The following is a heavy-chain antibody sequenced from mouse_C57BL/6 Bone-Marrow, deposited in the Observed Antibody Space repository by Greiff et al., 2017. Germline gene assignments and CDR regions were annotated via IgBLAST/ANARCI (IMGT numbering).Heavy chain of an antibody. Sequence: EVKLMESGGGLVKPGGSLKLSCAASGFTFSSYAMSWVRQTPEKRLEWVATISDGGSYTYYPDNVKGRFTISRDNAKNNLYLQMSHLKSEDKAMYYCAGVRLRRDFDYWGQGTALTVSS. CDR1: GFTFSSYA. CDR3: AGVRLRRDFDY. CDR2: ISDGGSYT. J-gene: IGHJ2*01. V-gene: IGHV5-4*03. D-gene: IGHD2-4*01.